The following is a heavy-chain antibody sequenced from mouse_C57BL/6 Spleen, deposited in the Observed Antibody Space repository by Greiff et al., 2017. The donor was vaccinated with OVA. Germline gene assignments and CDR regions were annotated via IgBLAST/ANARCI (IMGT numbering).Heavy chain of an antibody. Sequence: EVQLQQSGPELVKPGASVKISCKASGYTFTDYYMNWVKQSHGKSLEWIGDINPNNGGTSYNQKFKGKATLTVDKSSSTAYMELRSLTSEDSAVYYCARRALYYDYLAWFAYWGQGTLVTVSA. CDR1: GYTFTDYY. D-gene: IGHD2-4*01. V-gene: IGHV1-26*01. CDR3: ARRALYYDYLAWFAY. J-gene: IGHJ3*01. CDR2: INPNNGGT.